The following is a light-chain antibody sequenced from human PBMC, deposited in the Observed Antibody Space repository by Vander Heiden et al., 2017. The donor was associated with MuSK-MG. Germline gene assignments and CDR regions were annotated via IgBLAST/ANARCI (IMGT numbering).Light chain of an antibody. CDR1: SLRIYF. CDR3: LARGISGTNLGM. J-gene: IGLJ3*02. V-gene: IGLV3-19*01. Sequence: SSELPQDPAVSVAFVQTVSLPCQGHSLRIYFASRYQQKPGQAPVIVFYDGNNRPSGSLDRFSGSSSGNTAALTITGAQAEEEADYYCLARGISGTNLGMFGGGTKLTVL. CDR2: DGN.